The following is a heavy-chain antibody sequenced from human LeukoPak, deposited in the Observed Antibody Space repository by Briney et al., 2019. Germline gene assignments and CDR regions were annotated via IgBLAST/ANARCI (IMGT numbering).Heavy chain of an antibody. CDR1: GGTFSSYA. CDR3: ARAKVTYCDILTGYSFDY. CDR2: IIPIFGTA. Sequence: SVKVSCKASGGTFSSYAISWVRQAPGQGLEWMGGIIPIFGTANYAQKFQGRVTITADKSTSTAYMELSSLRSGDTAVYYCARAKVTYCDILTGYSFDYWGQGTLVTVSS. V-gene: IGHV1-69*06. J-gene: IGHJ4*02. D-gene: IGHD3-9*01.